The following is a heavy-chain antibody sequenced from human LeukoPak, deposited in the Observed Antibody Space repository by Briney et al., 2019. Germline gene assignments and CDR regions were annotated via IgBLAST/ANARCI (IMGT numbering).Heavy chain of an antibody. J-gene: IGHJ4*02. D-gene: IGHD3-16*02. V-gene: IGHV4-4*07. CDR1: GGSISSYY. CDR2: IYTSGST. CDR3: ARVSYDYVWGSYLFDY. Sequence: SETLSLTCTVSGGSISSYYWSWIRQPAGKGLEWIGRIYTSGSTNYNPSLKSRVTMSVDTSKNQFSLKLSSVTAADTAVYYCARVSYDYVWGSYLFDYWGQGTLVTVSS.